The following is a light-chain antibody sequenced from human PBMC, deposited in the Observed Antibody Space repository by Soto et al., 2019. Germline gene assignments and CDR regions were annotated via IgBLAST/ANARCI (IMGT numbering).Light chain of an antibody. CDR1: QTISSW. V-gene: IGKV1-5*03. CDR2: KAS. Sequence: DIQMTQSPSTLSGSVGDRVTITCRASQTISSWLAWYQQKPGKAPKLLIYKASTLQSGVPSRFSGSGSGTEFTLTISGLQSEDFAIYYCQHYKTWPLAFGGGTKVDIK. J-gene: IGKJ4*01. CDR3: QHYKTWPLA.